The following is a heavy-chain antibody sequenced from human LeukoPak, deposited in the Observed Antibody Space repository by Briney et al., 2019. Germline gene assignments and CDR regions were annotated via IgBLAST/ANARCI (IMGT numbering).Heavy chain of an antibody. CDR3: ALKSRGYCSGGRCYIGY. Sequence: GESLKISCKGSGYSFTNYWIGWVRQMPGKGLEWMGIIYAGDSDTRYSPSFQGQVTISADKSISTAYLQWSSLRASDSAMYYCALKSRGYCSGGRCYIGYWGQGTLVTVSS. V-gene: IGHV5-51*01. J-gene: IGHJ4*02. D-gene: IGHD2-15*01. CDR1: GYSFTNYW. CDR2: IYAGDSDT.